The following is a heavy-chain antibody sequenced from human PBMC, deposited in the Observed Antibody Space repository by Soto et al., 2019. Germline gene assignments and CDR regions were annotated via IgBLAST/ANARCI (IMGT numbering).Heavy chain of an antibody. D-gene: IGHD3-10*01. J-gene: IGHJ6*02. CDR3: ARDFXYGSXSYLYXYGMDV. V-gene: IGHV3-66*01. CDR2: IYSGGST. Sequence: EVQLVESGGGLVQPGGSLRLSCAXXXXXXXXXXMXXVRXAXXXGLXWVSVIYSGGSTYYADSVKGRFTISRDNSKNTLYLQMNSLRAEDMAVYYCARDFXYGSXSYLYXYGMDVWGQGTTVTVSS. CDR1: XXXXXXXX.